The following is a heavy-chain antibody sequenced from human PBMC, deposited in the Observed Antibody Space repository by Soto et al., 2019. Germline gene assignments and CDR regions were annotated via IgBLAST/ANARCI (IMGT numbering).Heavy chain of an antibody. CDR3: ARDGELLRVDAFDI. J-gene: IGHJ3*02. CDR2: IIPIFGTA. V-gene: IGHV1-69*13. D-gene: IGHD1-26*01. Sequence: GASVKVSCKASGGTFSSYAISWVRQAPGQGLEWMGGIIPIFGTANYAQKFQGRVTITADESTSTAYMELSSLRSEDTAVYYCARDGELLRVDAFDIWGQGTMVTVSS. CDR1: GGTFSSYA.